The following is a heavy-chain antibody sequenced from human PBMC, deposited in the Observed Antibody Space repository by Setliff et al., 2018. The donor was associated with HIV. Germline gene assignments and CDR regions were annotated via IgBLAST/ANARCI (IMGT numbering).Heavy chain of an antibody. V-gene: IGHV4-61*02. Sequence: SETLSLTCTVSGGSIGSGSYYWSWIRQPAGKGLEWIGRIYSSGSTNYNPSLKSRVTISVDTSKNQFSLKLSSVTSADTAVYYCAKDQGCSRTSCYGNYYYGMDVWGQGTTVTVSS. CDR3: AKDQGCSRTSCYGNYYYGMDV. CDR1: GGSIGSGSYY. CDR2: IYSSGST. J-gene: IGHJ6*02. D-gene: IGHD2-2*01.